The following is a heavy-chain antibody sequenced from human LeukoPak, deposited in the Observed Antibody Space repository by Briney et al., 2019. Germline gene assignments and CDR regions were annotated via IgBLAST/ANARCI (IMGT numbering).Heavy chain of an antibody. CDR3: ARDPPSESSEGGY. CDR2: ISHDGSNK. Sequence: PGGSLRLSCAASGFTFSSYGMHWVRQAPGKGLEWVAVISHDGSNKYYADSVKGRFTISRDNSKNTLYLQMNSLRAEDTAVYYCARDPPSESSEGGYWGQGTLVTFSS. V-gene: IGHV3-30*03. D-gene: IGHD2-15*01. CDR1: GFTFSSYG. J-gene: IGHJ4*02.